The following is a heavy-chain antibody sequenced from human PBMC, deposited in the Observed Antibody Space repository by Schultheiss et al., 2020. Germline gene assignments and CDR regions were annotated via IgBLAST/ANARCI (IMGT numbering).Heavy chain of an antibody. V-gene: IGHV4-39*07. J-gene: IGHJ4*02. Sequence: SETLSLTCTVSGGSISSGDYYWSWIRQPPGKGLEWTGEINHSGNTNSNPSLKSRVTISVDTSKNQFSLKLNSVTAADTAVYYCAREGKESWYRRAWDYWGQGTLVTVSS. D-gene: IGHD6-13*01. CDR2: INHSGNT. CDR1: GGSISSGDYY. CDR3: AREGKESWYRRAWDY.